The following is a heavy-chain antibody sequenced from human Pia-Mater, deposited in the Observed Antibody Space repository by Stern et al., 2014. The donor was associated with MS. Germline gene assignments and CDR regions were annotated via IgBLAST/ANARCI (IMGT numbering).Heavy chain of an antibody. CDR1: GGSISSGGYY. Sequence: VHLVESGPGLVKPSQTLSLTCTVSGGSISSGGYYWSWIRQHPGKGLEGIGYIYYSGSTYYNPSLKSRVTISVDTSKNQFSLKLSSVTAADTAVYYCARAPDYGAYVDYWGQGTLVTVSS. J-gene: IGHJ4*02. V-gene: IGHV4-31*03. CDR2: IYYSGST. CDR3: ARAPDYGAYVDY. D-gene: IGHD4-17*01.